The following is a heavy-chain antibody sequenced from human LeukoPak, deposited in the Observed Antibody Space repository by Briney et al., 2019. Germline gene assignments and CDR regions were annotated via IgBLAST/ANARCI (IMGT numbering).Heavy chain of an antibody. V-gene: IGHV3-30*04. J-gene: IGHJ4*02. CDR2: ISYDGTNK. CDR3: ASNYYYGSGSFRFDY. D-gene: IGHD3-10*01. Sequence: HPGSSLRLSCAASGFTFIIYAMHWVHHAPSKGLDWVALISYDGTNKYYADSVKGRFTISRDNSKNTLYLQMNSLRAEDTAVYYCASNYYYGSGSFRFDYWGQGTLVTVSS. CDR1: GFTFIIYA.